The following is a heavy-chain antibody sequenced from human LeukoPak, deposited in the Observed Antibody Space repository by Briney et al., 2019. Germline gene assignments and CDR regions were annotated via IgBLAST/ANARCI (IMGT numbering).Heavy chain of an antibody. D-gene: IGHD3-10*01. J-gene: IGHJ4*02. Sequence: TGGSHRLSCAASGFSFSDAWMSWVRQIPGKGLEWVGRIESKTDGGTTDYAAPVKGRFTISRDDSTNTLYLQMNSLKSEDTAVYYCTTYGSGRKFDYWGQGILVTVSS. V-gene: IGHV3-15*04. CDR1: GFSFSDAW. CDR3: TTYGSGRKFDY. CDR2: IESKTDGGTT.